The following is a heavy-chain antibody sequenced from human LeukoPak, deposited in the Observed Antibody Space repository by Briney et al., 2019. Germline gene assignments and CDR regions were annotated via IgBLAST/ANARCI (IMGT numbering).Heavy chain of an antibody. CDR2: IYYSGST. D-gene: IGHD4-17*01. V-gene: IGHV4-59*12. CDR1: GGSISSYY. CDR3: ARASSGSYGAYMDV. J-gene: IGHJ6*03. Sequence: PSETLSLTCTVSGGSISSYYWSWIRQPPGKGLEWIAYIYYSGSTNYNPSLKRRVTISVDTSKNQFALKLSSVTAADAAVYYCARASSGSYGAYMDVWGKGTTVTVSS.